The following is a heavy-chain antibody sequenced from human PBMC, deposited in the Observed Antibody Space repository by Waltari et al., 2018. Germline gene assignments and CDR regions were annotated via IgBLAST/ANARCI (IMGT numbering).Heavy chain of an antibody. V-gene: IGHV3-7*01. D-gene: IGHD5-18*01. Sequence: EMQLVESGGGLVQPGGSLRLSCADSGLTFRSSWMTWVRQAPGKGLERVAIINPDESAKYYLDSGEGRFTISRDNAKNALYLQMNSRRAEDTAIYYCARDRAYSSFDYWGQGTLVTVSS. CDR3: ARDRAYSSFDY. J-gene: IGHJ4*02. CDR1: GLTFRSSW. CDR2: INPDESAK.